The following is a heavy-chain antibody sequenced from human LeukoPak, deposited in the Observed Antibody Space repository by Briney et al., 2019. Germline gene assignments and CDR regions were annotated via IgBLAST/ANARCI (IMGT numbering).Heavy chain of an antibody. J-gene: IGHJ4*02. D-gene: IGHD6-13*01. CDR3: ARSYSSSWGNDY. Sequence: PGGSLRLSCAASGFTFSSYSMNWVRQAPGKGLEWVSSISSSSSYIYYADSVKGRFTISRGNAKNSLYLQMNSLRAEDTAVYYCARSYSSSWGNDYWGQGTLVTVSS. CDR2: ISSSSSYI. V-gene: IGHV3-21*01. CDR1: GFTFSSYS.